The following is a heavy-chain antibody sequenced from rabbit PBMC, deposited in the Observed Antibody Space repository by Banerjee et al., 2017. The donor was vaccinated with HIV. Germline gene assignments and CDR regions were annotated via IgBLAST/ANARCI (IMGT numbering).Heavy chain of an antibody. D-gene: IGHD1-1*01. CDR3: ARDLTGVIGWNFNL. Sequence: QSLEESGGDLVKPGASLTLTCTASGFSFSSSNWICWVRQAPGKGLEWIACIYAGSSGRTYYVSWAKGRFSISRTSSTTVTLQMTSLTAADTATYFCARDLTGVIGWNFNLWGQGTLVTVS. J-gene: IGHJ4*01. V-gene: IGHV1S40*01. CDR2: IYAGSSGRT. CDR1: GFSFSSSNW.